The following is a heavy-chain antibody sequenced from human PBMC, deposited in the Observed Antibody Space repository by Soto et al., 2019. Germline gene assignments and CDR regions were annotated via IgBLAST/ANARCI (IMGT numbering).Heavy chain of an antibody. CDR2: INAGNGNT. Sequence: QVQLVQSGAEEKKPGASVKISCKASGYTFTNNAMHWVRQATGQRLEWMGWINAGNGNTKYSQKLQGRVTITRDTSATTVYLELSSLRSEDTAVYYCARANQDTTYYYYAMDVWGQGTTVTVSS. J-gene: IGHJ6*02. CDR1: GYTFTNNA. V-gene: IGHV1-3*05. D-gene: IGHD1-26*01. CDR3: ARANQDTTYYYYAMDV.